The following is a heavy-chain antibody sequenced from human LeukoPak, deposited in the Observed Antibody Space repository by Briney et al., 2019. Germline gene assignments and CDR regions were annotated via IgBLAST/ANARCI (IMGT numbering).Heavy chain of an antibody. Sequence: SEALYITCTSSCSHISKRSFYWAWTRQPPGTGPEWIGSIVESGSTYYHPSLKSRLTISVDTSKNQFSLRLRFVSAADTAVYYCAKIGMATLFDYWGQGILITVSS. CDR1: CSHISKRSFY. CDR3: AKIGMATLFDY. J-gene: IGHJ4*02. CDR2: IVESGST. V-gene: IGHV4-39*01. D-gene: IGHD5-24*01.